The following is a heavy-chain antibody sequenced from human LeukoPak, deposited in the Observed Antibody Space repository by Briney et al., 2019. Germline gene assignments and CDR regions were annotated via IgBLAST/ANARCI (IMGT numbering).Heavy chain of an antibody. J-gene: IGHJ5*02. Sequence: PSETLSLTCTVSGGSISSYSWSWIRQPAGKGLEWIGRIFASGSTKYNPSLKSRVTMSVETSKNQFSLKLSSVTAADTAVYYCARDLGNNRRLWFDPWGQGTLVTVSS. D-gene: IGHD1-14*01. CDR1: GGSISSYS. CDR3: ARDLGNNRRLWFDP. CDR2: IFASGST. V-gene: IGHV4-4*07.